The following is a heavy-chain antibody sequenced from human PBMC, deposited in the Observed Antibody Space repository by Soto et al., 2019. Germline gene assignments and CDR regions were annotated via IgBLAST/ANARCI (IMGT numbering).Heavy chain of an antibody. CDR1: GYTFTSYD. CDR3: ARALNCSGGSCYYYYYYYYMDV. CDR2: MNPNSGNT. V-gene: IGHV1-8*01. Sequence: QVPLVQSGAEVKKPGASVKVSCKASGYTFTSYDINWVRQATGQGLEWMGWMNPNSGNTGYAQKFQGRVTMTRNTSISTAYMELSSLRSEDTAVYYCARALNCSGGSCYYYYYYYYMDVWGKGTTVTVSS. D-gene: IGHD2-15*01. J-gene: IGHJ6*03.